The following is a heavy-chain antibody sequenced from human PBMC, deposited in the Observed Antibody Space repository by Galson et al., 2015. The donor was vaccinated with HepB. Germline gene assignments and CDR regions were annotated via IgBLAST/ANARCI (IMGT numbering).Heavy chain of an antibody. CDR3: AADLSGYYDFWSGYLGDFQH. CDR1: GFTFTSSA. CDR2: IVVGSGNT. D-gene: IGHD3-3*01. V-gene: IGHV1-58*01. J-gene: IGHJ1*01. Sequence: SVKVSCKASGFTFTSSAVQWVRQARGQRLEWIGWIVVGSGNTNYAQKFQERVTITRDMSTSTAYMELSSLRSEDTAVYYCAADLSGYYDFWSGYLGDFQHWGQGTLVTVSS.